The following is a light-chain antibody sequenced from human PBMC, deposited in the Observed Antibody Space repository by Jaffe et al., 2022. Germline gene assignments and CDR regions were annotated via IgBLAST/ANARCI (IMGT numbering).Light chain of an antibody. Sequence: EIVLTQSPGTLSLSPGERATLSCRASQSGGSSYLAWYQQKPGQAPRLLIYGASSRATGIPDRFSGSGSGTDFTLTISRLEPEDFAVYYCQQYGSSTWTFGQGTKVEIK. V-gene: IGKV3-20*01. CDR2: GAS. CDR1: QSGGSSY. J-gene: IGKJ1*01. CDR3: QQYGSSTWT.